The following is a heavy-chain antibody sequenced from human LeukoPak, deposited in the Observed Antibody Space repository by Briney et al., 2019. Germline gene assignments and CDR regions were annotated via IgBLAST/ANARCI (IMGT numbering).Heavy chain of an antibody. Sequence: SETLSLTCTVSGGSISSSGYYWGWIRQPPGKGLEWIASIYYSGSTYYNPSLKSRVTISVDTSKNQLSLKLRSLTAADTAVYYCARHEYSGSYYGLSWFDPWGQGTLVTVSS. J-gene: IGHJ5*02. CDR3: ARHEYSGSYYGLSWFDP. V-gene: IGHV4-39*01. CDR1: GGSISSSGYY. CDR2: IYYSGST. D-gene: IGHD1-26*01.